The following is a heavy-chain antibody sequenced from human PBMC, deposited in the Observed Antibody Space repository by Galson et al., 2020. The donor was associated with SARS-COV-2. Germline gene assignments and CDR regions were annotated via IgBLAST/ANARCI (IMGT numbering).Heavy chain of an antibody. J-gene: IGHJ6*02. D-gene: IGHD3-10*01. CDR2: ISYDGSNK. Sequence: GGSLRLSCAASGFTFSSYGMHWVRQAPGKGLEWVAVISYDGSNKYYADSVKGRFTISRDNSKNTLYLQMNSLRAEDTAVYYCAKEYGSGFYYYGMDVLGQGTTVTVSS. V-gene: IGHV3-30*18. CDR3: AKEYGSGFYYYGMDV. CDR1: GFTFSSYG.